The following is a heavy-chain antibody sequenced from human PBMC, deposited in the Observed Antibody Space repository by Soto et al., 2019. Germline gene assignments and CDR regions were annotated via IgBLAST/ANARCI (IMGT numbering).Heavy chain of an antibody. CDR3: ARGTLV. CDR2: VSYTGKT. J-gene: IGHJ4*02. V-gene: IGHV4-31*03. CDR1: GGSIGSGGYW. Sequence: QVQLQESGPGLMQPSQTLSLTCTVSGGSIGSGGYWWSWIRQHPGRGLEWIGFVSYTGKTQYNPSLKSRVNISVDTSTKQFALKLSSVTAADTAVDYCARGTLVWGQGTLVTVSS. D-gene: IGHD2-2*01.